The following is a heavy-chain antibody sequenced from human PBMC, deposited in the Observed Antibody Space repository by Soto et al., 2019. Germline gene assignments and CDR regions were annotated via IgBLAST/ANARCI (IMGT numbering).Heavy chain of an antibody. Sequence: PSETLSLTCIVSGASISTGGYYWSWIRQSPGRGLEWIGEIYYRGNTNYSPSLESRVTIFIDTSKHQFSLRLTSVTAADTGVYYCASARWNFWGQGTLVTVSS. J-gene: IGHJ4*02. CDR2: IYYRGNT. V-gene: IGHV4-39*01. CDR3: ASARWNF. D-gene: IGHD4-17*01. CDR1: GASISTGGYY.